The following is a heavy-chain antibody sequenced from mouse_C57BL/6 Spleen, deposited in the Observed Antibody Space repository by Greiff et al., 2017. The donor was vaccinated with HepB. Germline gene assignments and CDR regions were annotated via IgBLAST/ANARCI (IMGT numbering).Heavy chain of an antibody. CDR1: GYTFTSYW. CDR3: ARGLGPANFDY. CDR2: IDPSDSYT. J-gene: IGHJ2*01. Sequence: VQLQQPGAELVMPGASVKLSCKASGYTFTSYWMHWVKQRPGQGLEWIGEIDPSDSYTNYNQKFKGKSTLTVDKSSSTAYMQLSSLTSEDSAVYYCARGLGPANFDYWGQGTTLTVSS. D-gene: IGHD4-1*01. V-gene: IGHV1-69*01.